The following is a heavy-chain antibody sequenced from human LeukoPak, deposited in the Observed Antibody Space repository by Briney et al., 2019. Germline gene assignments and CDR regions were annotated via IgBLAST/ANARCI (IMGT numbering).Heavy chain of an antibody. Sequence: SETLSLTCTVSGYSISSGYYWGWIRQPPGKGLEWIGTIYHSGSTYYNPSLKSRVTISLDTSKNQFSLKLSSVTAADTAVYYCARGLTARKAILTNWFDPWGQGTLVTVSS. CDR2: IYHSGST. V-gene: IGHV4-38-2*02. CDR3: ARGLTARKAILTNWFDP. J-gene: IGHJ5*02. CDR1: GYSISSGYY. D-gene: IGHD6-6*01.